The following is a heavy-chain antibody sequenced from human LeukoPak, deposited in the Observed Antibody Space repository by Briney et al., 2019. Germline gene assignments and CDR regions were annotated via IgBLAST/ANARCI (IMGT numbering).Heavy chain of an antibody. D-gene: IGHD3-16*02. Sequence: GASVKVSCKASGYTLTGYYMHWVRQAPGQGLEWMGWINPNSGGTNYAQKFQGRVTMTRDTSISTAYMELSRLRSDDTAVYYCARGVYYVWGSYRPPGDYWGQGTLVTVSS. CDR2: INPNSGGT. V-gene: IGHV1-2*02. CDR1: GYTLTGYY. J-gene: IGHJ4*02. CDR3: ARGVYYVWGSYRPPGDY.